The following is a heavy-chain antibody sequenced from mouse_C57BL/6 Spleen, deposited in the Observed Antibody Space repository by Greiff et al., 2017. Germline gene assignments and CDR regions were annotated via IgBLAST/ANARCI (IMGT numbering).Heavy chain of an antibody. CDR2: IHPNSGST. J-gene: IGHJ1*03. CDR3: ARPDCGSSSLQYFDV. Sequence: QVQLQQPGAELVKPGASVKLSCKASGYTFTSYWMHWVKQRPGRGLEWIGMIHPNSGSTNYNEKFKSKATLTVDKSSSTAYMQLSGLTSEDSAVYYCARPDCGSSSLQYFDVWGTGTTVTVSS. D-gene: IGHD1-1*01. V-gene: IGHV1-64*01. CDR1: GYTFTSYW.